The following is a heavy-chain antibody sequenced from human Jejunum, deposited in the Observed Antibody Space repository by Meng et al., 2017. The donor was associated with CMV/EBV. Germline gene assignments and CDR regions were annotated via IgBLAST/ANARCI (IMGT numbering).Heavy chain of an antibody. J-gene: IGHJ4*02. CDR2: ISGSGETP. Sequence: FTFDTYVRAWVRQAPGKGLEWVSSISGSGETPYYADSVQGRFTISRDNSRNTVFLQMDGLRVDDTAVYFCAKDWISLYGPTSSDYWGQGTLVTVSS. CDR3: AKDWISLYGPTSSDY. V-gene: IGHV3-23*01. CDR1: FTFDTYV. D-gene: IGHD4-17*01.